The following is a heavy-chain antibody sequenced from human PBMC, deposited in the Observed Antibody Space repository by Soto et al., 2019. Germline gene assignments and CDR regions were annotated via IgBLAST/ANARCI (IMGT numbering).Heavy chain of an antibody. J-gene: IGHJ3*02. CDR1: GGSISSYH. V-gene: IGHV4-59*01. CDR3: ASLESRGSSYAFAI. CDR2: IYYSGST. D-gene: IGHD6-6*01. Sequence: SETLSLPCTVSGGSISSYHWSWIRQPPGKGLEWIGYIYYSGSTNYNPSLKSRLTISVDTSKNQFSLKLSSVTAADTAVYYCASLESRGSSYAFAIWGQGTMVTVSS.